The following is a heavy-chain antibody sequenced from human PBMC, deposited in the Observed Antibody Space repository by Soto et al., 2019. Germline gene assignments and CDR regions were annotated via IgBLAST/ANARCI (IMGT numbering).Heavy chain of an antibody. J-gene: IGHJ5*02. CDR3: ARPIQYYFDTSAQSAWFDP. Sequence: SSVKVACKTAVCTFGSYASSWVRQAPGQGLEWMGGIIPIFSTPNYAQKFQGRVTITADESTSTAYTELSSLRSEATAVYYCARPIQYYFDTSAQSAWFDPWGQGTLVTVSS. D-gene: IGHD3-22*01. V-gene: IGHV1-69*13. CDR1: VCTFGSYA. CDR2: IIPIFSTP.